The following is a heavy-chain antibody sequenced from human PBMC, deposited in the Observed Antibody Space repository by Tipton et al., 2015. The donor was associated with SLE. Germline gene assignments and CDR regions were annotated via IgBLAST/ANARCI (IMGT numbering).Heavy chain of an antibody. CDR1: GGSISSSNYY. CDR2: IYYSGST. V-gene: IGHV4-39*07. J-gene: IGHJ4*01. CDR3: ARGGASVLIRNCYFDY. D-gene: IGHD2-8*01. Sequence: TLSLTCTVSGGSISSSNYYWGWIRQPPGKGLEWIGSIYYSGSTYYNPSLKSRVSISVDTSKNQFFLNLHSVTAADPAVYYCARGGASVLIRNCYFDYWGQGSLVTVSS.